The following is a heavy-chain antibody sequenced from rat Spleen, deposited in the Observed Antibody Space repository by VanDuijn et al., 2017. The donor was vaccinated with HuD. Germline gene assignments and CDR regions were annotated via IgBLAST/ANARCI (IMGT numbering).Heavy chain of an antibody. D-gene: IGHD1-11*01. J-gene: IGHJ4*01. CDR1: GFSLSSYV. CDR3: TTATEGPYVLDA. V-gene: IGHV2-13*01. CDR2: IWGNGDT. Sequence: QVQLKESGPGLVQPSQTLSLTCTVSGFSLSSYVVVWVRQPPGKGLEWMGIIWGNGDTNYNSALKSRLSISRDTSKSQVFLKVNSLQTDDTGTYYCTTATEGPYVLDAWGQGASVTVSS.